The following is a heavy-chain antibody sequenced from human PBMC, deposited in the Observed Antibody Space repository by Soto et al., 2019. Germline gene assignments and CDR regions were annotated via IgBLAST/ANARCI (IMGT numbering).Heavy chain of an antibody. V-gene: IGHV3-23*01. CDR1: GFIFSNYA. CDR2: VSANADGT. J-gene: IGHJ4*02. Sequence: GGSLRLSCAASGFIFSNYAMNWVRQAPGKGLEWVSFVSANADGTFYADSVKGRFSISRDNSKNTLYLQMNNLRAEDTAIYYCSTGRLSCDFWGQGTLVTVSS. CDR3: STGRLSCDF. D-gene: IGHD1-1*01.